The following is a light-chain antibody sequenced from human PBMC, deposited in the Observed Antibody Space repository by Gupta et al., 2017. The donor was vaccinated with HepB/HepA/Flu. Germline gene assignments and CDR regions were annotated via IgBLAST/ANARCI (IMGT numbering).Light chain of an antibody. CDR3: QQYNNYAWT. CDR2: KAS. J-gene: IGKJ1*01. Sequence: DIQMTQSPSTLSASVGDRVSITCRASQSINNWLAWYQQKPGKAPNLLIYKASSLEGGVPSRFSGSGSGTEFTLTISSLQPDDFATYYCQQYNNYAWTFGQGTKVEI. V-gene: IGKV1-5*03. CDR1: QSINNW.